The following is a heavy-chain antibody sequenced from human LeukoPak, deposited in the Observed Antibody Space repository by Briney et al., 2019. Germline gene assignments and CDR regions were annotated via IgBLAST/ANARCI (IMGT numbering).Heavy chain of an antibody. J-gene: IGHJ3*02. D-gene: IGHD3-10*01. CDR3: ARVRRESSVPNDAFDI. CDR1: GGSISSYY. Sequence: PSETLSLTCSASGGSISSYYWSWIRQPPGKGLEWIGYIYYTGSTDYDPSLKSRVTISVDTSKKQFSLKLSSVTAADTAVYYCARVRRESSVPNDAFDIWPRGTVVT. V-gene: IGHV4-59*01. CDR2: IYYTGST.